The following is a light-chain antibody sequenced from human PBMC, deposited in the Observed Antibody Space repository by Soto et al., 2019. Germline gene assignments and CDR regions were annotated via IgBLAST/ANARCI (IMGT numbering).Light chain of an antibody. CDR3: QQYYSTPYT. Sequence: DIVMTQSPDSLAVSLGERATINCKSSQSVLYSSNNKNYLAWYQQKPGQPPKLLIYCASTRESGVPDRFSGSESGTDFTLTISSLQAEDVSVYYSQQYYSTPYTFGQGTKLEIK. J-gene: IGKJ2*01. V-gene: IGKV4-1*01. CDR1: QSVLYSSNNKNY. CDR2: CAS.